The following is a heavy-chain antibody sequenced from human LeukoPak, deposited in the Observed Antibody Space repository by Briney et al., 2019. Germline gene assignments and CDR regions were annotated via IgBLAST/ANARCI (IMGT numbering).Heavy chain of an antibody. Sequence: SETLSLTCTVSGGTISSSSYYWGWIRQPPGKGLEWIGYIYYSGSTYYNPSLKSRVTISVDTSKNQFSLKLSSVTAADTAVYYCARVPAAYPYCGGDCYSTYFDYWGQGTLVTVSS. CDR3: ARVPAAYPYCGGDCYSTYFDY. CDR2: IYYSGST. CDR1: GGTISSSSYY. D-gene: IGHD2-21*01. V-gene: IGHV4-30-4*08. J-gene: IGHJ4*02.